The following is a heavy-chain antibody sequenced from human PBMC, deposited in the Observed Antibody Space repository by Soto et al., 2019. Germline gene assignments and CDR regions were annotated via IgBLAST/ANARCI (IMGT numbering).Heavy chain of an antibody. CDR2: ISGSGSRT. CDR3: ARDKFQGAFRVFEN. J-gene: IGHJ4*02. CDR1: GFNFNNYG. D-gene: IGHD2-21*01. V-gene: IGHV3-23*01. Sequence: EVQLLDSGGALVQPGGSLRLACAASGFNFNNYGMNWVRQAPGRGLEWVSGISGSGSRTDYGDSVKGLLTISRDNPNNQLYLQVTILRAENTAVYFSARDKFQGAFRVFENWGKGTQVTVYS.